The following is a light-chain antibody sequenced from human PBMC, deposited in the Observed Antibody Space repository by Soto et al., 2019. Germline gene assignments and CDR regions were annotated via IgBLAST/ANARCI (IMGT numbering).Light chain of an antibody. CDR3: QQYNSYCGT. CDR2: DAS. J-gene: IGKJ1*01. V-gene: IGKV1-5*01. CDR1: QSISTW. Sequence: DIQMAQPPSILCASVGARVTINCRASQSISTWLAWYQQKQGKAPKLLIYDASSLDSGVPSRFRGSGSGTEVTLTISSLQPDDFATYYCQQYNSYCGTFGQGTKV.